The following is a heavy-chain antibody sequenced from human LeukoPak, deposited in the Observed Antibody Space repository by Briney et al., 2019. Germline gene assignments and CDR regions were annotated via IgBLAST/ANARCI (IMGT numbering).Heavy chain of an antibody. CDR1: GGTFSSYA. CDR3: ARDHCSGGSCYSRGPWHNWFDP. Sequence: GSSVKVSCKASGGTFSSYAISWVRQAPGQGLEWMGRIIPILGIANYAQKFQGRVTITADKSTSTAYMELSSLRSEDTAVYYCARDHCSGGSCYSRGPWHNWFDPWGQGTLVTVSS. CDR2: IIPILGIA. V-gene: IGHV1-69*04. D-gene: IGHD2-15*01. J-gene: IGHJ5*02.